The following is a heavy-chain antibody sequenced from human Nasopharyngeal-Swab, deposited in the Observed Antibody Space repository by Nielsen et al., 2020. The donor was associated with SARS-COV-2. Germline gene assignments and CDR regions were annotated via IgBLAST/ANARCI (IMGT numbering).Heavy chain of an antibody. CDR3: ARGRGHYYYGMDV. V-gene: IGHV4-34*01. CDR2: INHSGST. CDR1: GGSFSGYY. Sequence: GSLRLSCAVYGGSFSGYYWSWIRQPPGKGLEWIGEINHSGSTNYNPSLKSRVTISVDTSKNQFSLKLSSVTAADTAVYYCARGRGHYYYGMDVWGQGTTVTSP. J-gene: IGHJ6*02. D-gene: IGHD3-10*01.